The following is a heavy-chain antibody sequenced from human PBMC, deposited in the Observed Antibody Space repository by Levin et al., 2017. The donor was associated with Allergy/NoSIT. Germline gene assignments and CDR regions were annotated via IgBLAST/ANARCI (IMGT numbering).Heavy chain of an antibody. CDR2: IYYSGST. D-gene: IGHD1-26*01. Sequence: SQTLSLTCTVSGGSISSYYWSWIRQPPGKGLEWIGYIYYSGSTNYNPSLKSRVTISVDTSKSQFSLKLSSVTAADTAVYYCARLGVGATLDYWGQGTLVTVSS. V-gene: IGHV4-59*01. CDR1: GGSISSYY. J-gene: IGHJ4*02. CDR3: ARLGVGATLDY.